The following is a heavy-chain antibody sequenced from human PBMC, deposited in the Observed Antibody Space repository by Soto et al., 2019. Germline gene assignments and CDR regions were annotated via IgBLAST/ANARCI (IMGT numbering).Heavy chain of an antibody. D-gene: IGHD5-12*01. V-gene: IGHV1-18*01. CDR3: ARLRGYSGYDYGGWFDP. CDR1: GYTYTSYG. Sequence: ASVKVSCTASGYTYTSYGISWVRQAPGQGLEWMGWISAYNGNTNYAQKLQGRVTMTTDTSTSTAYMELRSLRSDDTAVYYCARLRGYSGYDYGGWFDPWGQGTLVTVSS. J-gene: IGHJ5*02. CDR2: ISAYNGNT.